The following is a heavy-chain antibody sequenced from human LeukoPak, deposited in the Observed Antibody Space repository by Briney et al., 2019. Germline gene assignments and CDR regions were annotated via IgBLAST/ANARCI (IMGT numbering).Heavy chain of an antibody. CDR2: IIPIFGTA. J-gene: IGHJ3*02. CDR1: GGTFSSYA. Sequence: ASVKVSCKASGGTFSSYAISWVRQAPGQGLEWMGGIIPIFGTANYAQKFQGRVTITADESTSTAYMELSSLRSEDTAVYYCARERGGVEMAAFDIWGQGTMVTVSS. CDR3: ARERGGVEMAAFDI. V-gene: IGHV1-69*01. D-gene: IGHD5-24*01.